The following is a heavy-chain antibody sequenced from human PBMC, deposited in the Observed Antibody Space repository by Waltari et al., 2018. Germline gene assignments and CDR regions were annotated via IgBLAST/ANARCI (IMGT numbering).Heavy chain of an antibody. V-gene: IGHV1-69*05. J-gene: IGHJ2*01. CDR1: GGTFSSYA. D-gene: IGHD2-2*01. CDR2: IIPIFGTA. CDR3: ARNGVPAAMAWYFDL. Sequence: QVQLVQSGAEVKKPGSSVTVSCKASGGTFSSYAISWVRQAPGQGLEWMGGIIPIFGTANYAQKFQGRVKSTTDESTSTAYMELSSLRSEDTAVYYCARNGVPAAMAWYFDLWGRGTLVTVSS.